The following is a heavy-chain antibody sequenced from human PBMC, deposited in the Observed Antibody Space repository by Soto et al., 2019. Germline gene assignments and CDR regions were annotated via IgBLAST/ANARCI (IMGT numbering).Heavy chain of an antibody. Sequence: GASVKVSCKASGYTFTSYGISWVRQAPGQGLEWMGWISAYNGNTNYAQKLQGRVTMTTDTSTSTAYMELRSLRSDDTAVYYCARLGKSRKYGYSNFGWFDPWGQGTLVTVSS. V-gene: IGHV1-18*01. CDR1: GYTFTSYG. D-gene: IGHD4-4*01. CDR3: ARLGKSRKYGYSNFGWFDP. CDR2: ISAYNGNT. J-gene: IGHJ5*02.